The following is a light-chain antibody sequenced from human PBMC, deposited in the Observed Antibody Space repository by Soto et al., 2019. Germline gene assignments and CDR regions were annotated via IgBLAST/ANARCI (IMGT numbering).Light chain of an antibody. V-gene: IGKV3-15*01. Sequence: EIVMTQSPATLSVSPGETATLSCRASQSVSYNLAWYQQKPGQGPRLLIYGAFTRATGIPARFSGSGSGTEFTITISRLQSEDFAVYYCQQYKNWPPLTFGGGTKVEIK. CDR3: QQYKNWPPLT. CDR2: GAF. J-gene: IGKJ4*01. CDR1: QSVSYN.